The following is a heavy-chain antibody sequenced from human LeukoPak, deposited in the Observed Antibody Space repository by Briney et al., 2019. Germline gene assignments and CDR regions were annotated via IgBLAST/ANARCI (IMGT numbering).Heavy chain of an antibody. D-gene: IGHD4-17*01. CDR1: GFTFRTYG. CDR2: ISDDGSNT. CDR3: AMRVMTTVTPGAFDI. J-gene: IGHJ3*02. Sequence: GRSLRLSCAASGFTFRTYGMHWVRQAPGKGLEWVAIISDDGSNTHYADFVKGRFTISRDNSKNTLYLQMNSLRAEATAVYYCAMRVMTTVTPGAFDIWGQGTMVTVSS. V-gene: IGHV3-30*03.